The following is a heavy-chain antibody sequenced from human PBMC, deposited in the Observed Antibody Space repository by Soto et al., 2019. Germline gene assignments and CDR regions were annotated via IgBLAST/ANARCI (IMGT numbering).Heavy chain of an antibody. D-gene: IGHD2-15*01. J-gene: IGHJ4*02. CDR1: GFTFSSYA. CDR2: ISGSGGST. V-gene: IGHV3-23*01. CDR3: AKVGYCSGGSCYSDLFYFDY. Sequence: SLRLSCAASGFTFSSYAMSWVRQAPGKGLEWVSAISGSGGSTYYADSVKGRFTISRDNSKNTLYLQMNSLRAEDTAVYYCAKVGYCSGGSCYSDLFYFDYWGQGTLVTVSS.